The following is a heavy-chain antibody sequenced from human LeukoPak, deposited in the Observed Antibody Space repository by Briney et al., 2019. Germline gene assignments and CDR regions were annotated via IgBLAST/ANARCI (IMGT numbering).Heavy chain of an antibody. CDR3: AKSRSGWFDP. CDR1: GFTFSSYG. CDR2: ISGSGGST. J-gene: IGHJ5*02. Sequence: PGPSLRLSCAASGFTFSSYGMSWVRQPPGKGLEWVLAISGSGGSTYYADSVKGRFTTSRDNSKNTLYLQMNSLGAEDTAVYYCAKSRSGWFDPWGQGTLVTVSS. V-gene: IGHV3-23*01. D-gene: IGHD3-10*01.